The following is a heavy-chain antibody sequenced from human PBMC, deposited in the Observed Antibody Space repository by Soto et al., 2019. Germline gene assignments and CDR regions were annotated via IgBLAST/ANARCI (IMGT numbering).Heavy chain of an antibody. CDR1: GYTFSNYG. CDR3: SRFIMVGGWFDPNYYHGMDV. J-gene: IGHJ6*02. CDR2: ISGYNGNT. D-gene: IGHD6-19*01. Sequence: QVQLVQSGAEVKKPGASVTVSCKTSGYTFSNYGINWVRQAPGHGLEWMGWISGYNGNTNYAQTVQSRVTMTTDTSTGTVYMELRSLKSDDTAIYYCSRFIMVGGWFDPNYYHGMDVWGQGTTVTVSS. V-gene: IGHV1-18*01.